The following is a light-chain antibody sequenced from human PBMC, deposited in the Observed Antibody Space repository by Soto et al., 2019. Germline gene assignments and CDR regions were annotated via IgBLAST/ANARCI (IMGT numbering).Light chain of an antibody. Sequence: DIVFTQSPSTLSVSPGDRSTLSCRASQSVSTYLAWYQQKPGQAPRLFIYDASNRATGIPARFSGSGSGTDFTLTISSLEPEDFAVYYCQQRSKWPITFGQGTRLEIK. J-gene: IGKJ5*01. CDR2: DAS. CDR1: QSVSTY. V-gene: IGKV3-11*01. CDR3: QQRSKWPIT.